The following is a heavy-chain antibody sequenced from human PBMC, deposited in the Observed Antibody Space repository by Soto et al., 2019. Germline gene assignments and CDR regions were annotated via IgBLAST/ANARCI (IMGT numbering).Heavy chain of an antibody. CDR2: ISAYNGNT. Sequence: ASVKVSCKASGYTFTSYGISWVRQAPGQGLEWMGWISAYNGNTNYAQKLQGRVTMTTDTSTSTAYMELRSLRSGDTAVYYCASEVPPGSLDYWGEGTLVTVSS. CDR3: ASEVPPGSLDY. CDR1: GYTFTSYG. V-gene: IGHV1-18*01. J-gene: IGHJ4*02. D-gene: IGHD3-3*01.